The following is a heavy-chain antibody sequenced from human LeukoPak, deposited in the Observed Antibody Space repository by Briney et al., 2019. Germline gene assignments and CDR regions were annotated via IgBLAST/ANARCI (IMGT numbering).Heavy chain of an antibody. CDR1: GGSISSYY. CDR2: IYYSGST. J-gene: IGHJ3*02. V-gene: IGHV4-59*08. CDR3: ARHVWQDAFDI. Sequence: PSETLSLTCTVSGGSISSYYWSWIRQPPGKGLEWIGYIYYSGSTNYNPSLKSRVIISVDTSKNQFSLKLSSVTAADTAVYYCARHVWQDAFDIWGQGTMVTVSS. D-gene: IGHD3-16*01.